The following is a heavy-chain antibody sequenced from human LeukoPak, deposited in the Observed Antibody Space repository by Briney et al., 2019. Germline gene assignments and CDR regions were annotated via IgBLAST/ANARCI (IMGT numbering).Heavy chain of an antibody. J-gene: IGHJ6*03. V-gene: IGHV4-4*07. CDR2: IDISRTT. Sequence: KPSETLSLTCTVSGDSINTYYWSWIRQPAGKGLEWIGRIDISRTTNYNPSLKSRVTMSLDTSKNQFSLKLSSVTAADTAVYYCAREGSGPTYNDLLTGSLSDYYYYYMDVWGKGTTVTISS. CDR3: AREGSGPTYNDLLTGSLSDYYYYYMDV. CDR1: GDSINTYY. D-gene: IGHD3-9*01.